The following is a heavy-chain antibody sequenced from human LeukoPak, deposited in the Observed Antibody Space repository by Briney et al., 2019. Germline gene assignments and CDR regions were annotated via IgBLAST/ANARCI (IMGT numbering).Heavy chain of an antibody. V-gene: IGHV1-69*13. CDR2: IIPIFGTA. D-gene: IGHD2-2*01. J-gene: IGHJ4*02. CDR3: ARRRYCSSTSCSLFDY. CDR1: GGTFSSYA. Sequence: SVKVSCKASGGTFSSYAISWVRQAPGQGLEWMGGIIPIFGTANYARKLQGRVTITADESTSTAYMELNSLRAEDTAVYYCARRRYCSSTSCSLFDYWGQGTLVTVSS.